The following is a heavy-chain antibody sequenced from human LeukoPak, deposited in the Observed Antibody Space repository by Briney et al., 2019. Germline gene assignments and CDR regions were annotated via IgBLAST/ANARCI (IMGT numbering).Heavy chain of an antibody. CDR2: IYYSGST. J-gene: IGHJ4*02. CDR3: ARGGYYDSSGYPLLAPFDY. CDR1: GGSISSGGYY. D-gene: IGHD3-22*01. V-gene: IGHV4-31*03. Sequence: PSETLSLTCTVSGGSISSGGYYWSWIRQHPGKGLEWIGYIYYSGSTYYNPSLKSRVTISVDTSKNQFSLKLSPVTAADTAVYYCARGGYYDSSGYPLLAPFDYWGQGTLVTVSS.